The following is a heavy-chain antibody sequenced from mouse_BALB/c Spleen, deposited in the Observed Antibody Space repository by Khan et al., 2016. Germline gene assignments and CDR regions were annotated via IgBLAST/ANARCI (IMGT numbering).Heavy chain of an antibody. J-gene: IGHJ2*01. CDR3: TRCVTTVVDYFDY. D-gene: IGHD1-1*01. CDR2: ISSGGTT. CDR1: GFTFSSYA. V-gene: IGHV5-6-5*01. Sequence: EVELVESGGGLVKPGESLKLSCAASGFTFSSYAMSWVRQTPEKRLEWVASISSGGTTFYPYSLKGRFPISRDNARNILYLQVSSLRSEDTAMHYCTRCVTTVVDYFDYWGQGTTLTVSS.